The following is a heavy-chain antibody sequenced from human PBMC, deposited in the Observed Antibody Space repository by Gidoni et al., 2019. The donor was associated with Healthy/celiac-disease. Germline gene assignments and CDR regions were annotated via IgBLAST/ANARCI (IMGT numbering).Heavy chain of an antibody. D-gene: IGHD3-22*01. J-gene: IGHJ3*02. V-gene: IGHV3-13*04. Sequence: ELQLVESGGGWVQPGGSLRLSFAASGLTFSRYDLHCVRQATGTGREWVSAIGAAGDTYYRASVKGRCTISRENAKNSLYLQMNSLRAGDTAVYYCARGHTHSSGYKVDDAFDIWGQGTMVTVSS. CDR2: IGAAGDT. CDR1: GLTFSRYD. CDR3: ARGHTHSSGYKVDDAFDI.